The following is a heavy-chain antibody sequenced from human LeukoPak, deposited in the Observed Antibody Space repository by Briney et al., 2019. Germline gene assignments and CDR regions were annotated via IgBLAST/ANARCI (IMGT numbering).Heavy chain of an antibody. CDR3: ARADCSSSTCYLRSSWFDP. J-gene: IGHJ5*02. CDR2: ISTSSTFI. D-gene: IGHD2/OR15-2a*01. CDR1: GFIFSSYA. Sequence: PGGSLRLSCAASGFIFSSYAMSWVRQAPGKGLEWVSSISTSSTFIYYTYSVKGRFTISRDNAKNSLYLQMNSLSAEDTAVYYCARADCSSSTCYLRSSWFDPWGQGTLVTVSS. V-gene: IGHV3-21*01.